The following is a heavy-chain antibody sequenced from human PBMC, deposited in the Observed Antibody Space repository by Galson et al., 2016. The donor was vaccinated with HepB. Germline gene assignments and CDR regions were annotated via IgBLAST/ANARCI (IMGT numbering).Heavy chain of an antibody. V-gene: IGHV5-51*01. CDR3: ASHVNYYYYIDV. J-gene: IGHJ6*03. CDR2: IYPGDSEI. D-gene: IGHD2/OR15-2a*01. CDR1: GYSFISYW. Sequence: QSGAEVKKPGESLRISCKASGYSFISYWVGWVRQRPGKGLEWMGIIYPGDSEIRYRPSFQDQVTISADVSTGTAYLQWSSLQASDTAIYYCASHVNYYYYIDVWGKGTPVTVAS.